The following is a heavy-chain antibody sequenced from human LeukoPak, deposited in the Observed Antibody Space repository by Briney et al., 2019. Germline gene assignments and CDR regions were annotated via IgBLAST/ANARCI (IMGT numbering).Heavy chain of an antibody. J-gene: IGHJ3*02. CDR1: GFPFSTYT. CDR2: ISGSSAYI. CDR3: AREAVAVSDAFDI. V-gene: IGHV3-21*01. D-gene: IGHD6-19*01. Sequence: PGGSLRLSCAASGFPFSTYTMNWVRQAPGKGLEWVSSISGSSAYIYYADSVKGRFTISRDNAKNSLYLQMNSLRVEDTAVYYCAREAVAVSDAFDIWGQGTMVTVSS.